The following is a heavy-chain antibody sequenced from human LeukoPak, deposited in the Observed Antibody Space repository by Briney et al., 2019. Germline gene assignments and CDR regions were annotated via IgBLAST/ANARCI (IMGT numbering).Heavy chain of an antibody. D-gene: IGHD6-19*01. CDR3: ARAHLAVAGRTADY. V-gene: IGHV3-74*01. Sequence: GGSLRLSCAASGFTFSSHWMHWVRQAPGKGLVWVSRISADVSVTTYAASVKGRFTISRDNAKNTLYLQMNSLRAEDTAVYYCARAHLAVAGRTADYWGQGTLVTVSS. CDR2: ISADVSVT. J-gene: IGHJ4*02. CDR1: GFTFSSHW.